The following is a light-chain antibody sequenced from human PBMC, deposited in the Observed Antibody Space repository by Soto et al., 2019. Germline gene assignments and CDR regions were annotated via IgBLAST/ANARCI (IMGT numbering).Light chain of an antibody. V-gene: IGKV3-11*01. CDR2: GAS. CDR1: QSISRY. Sequence: EIVLTQSPATLSLSPGERATLSCRASQSISRYLAWYQQKPGQAPRLLIYGASNRATGIPARFSGSGSGTDFTLTISSLEPEDFAVYYCQQRRNWPPITFGQGTRLEIK. J-gene: IGKJ5*01. CDR3: QQRRNWPPIT.